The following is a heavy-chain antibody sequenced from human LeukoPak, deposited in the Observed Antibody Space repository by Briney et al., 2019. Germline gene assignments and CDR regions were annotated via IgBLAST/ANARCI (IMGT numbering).Heavy chain of an antibody. CDR1: GFTFSSYA. V-gene: IGHV3-23*01. CDR2: IRGSGGST. D-gene: IGHD6-13*01. CDR3: AKDLAGIAAAGTGWFDP. Sequence: PGGSLRLSCAASGFTFSSYAMSWVRQAPGKGLEWVSAIRGSGGSTYYADSVKGRFTISRDNSKNTLYLQMNSLRAEDTAVYYCAKDLAGIAAAGTGWFDPWGQGTLVTVSS. J-gene: IGHJ5*02.